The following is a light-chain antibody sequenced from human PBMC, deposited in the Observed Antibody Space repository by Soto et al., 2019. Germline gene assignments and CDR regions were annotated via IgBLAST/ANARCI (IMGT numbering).Light chain of an antibody. CDR1: SSNIGAGYD. Sequence: QAVVTQTPSVSGAPGQKITMSCTGSSSNIGAGYDVHWYQQLPGAAPRLLIYADNNRPSGVPDRFSASNSGTSASLAITGLQGEDEAVYYCQSYDTNLSGVIFGAGTKLTVL. J-gene: IGLJ2*01. CDR2: ADN. CDR3: QSYDTNLSGVI. V-gene: IGLV1-40*01.